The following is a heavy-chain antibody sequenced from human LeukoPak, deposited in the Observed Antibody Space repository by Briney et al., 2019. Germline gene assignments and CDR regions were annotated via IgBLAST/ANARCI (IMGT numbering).Heavy chain of an antibody. D-gene: IGHD3-10*01. CDR2: IRYDGSNK. J-gene: IGHJ6*03. Sequence: GGSLRLSCAASGFTFSSYAMHWVRQAPGKGLEWVAFIRYDGSNKYYADSVKGRFTISRDNSKNTLYLQMNSLRAEDTAVYYCAKDALLWFGESHYYYYMDVWGKGTTVTISS. CDR3: AKDALLWFGESHYYYYMDV. CDR1: GFTFSSYA. V-gene: IGHV3-30*02.